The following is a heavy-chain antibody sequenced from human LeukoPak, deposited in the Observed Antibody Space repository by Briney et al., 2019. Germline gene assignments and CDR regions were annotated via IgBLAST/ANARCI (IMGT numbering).Heavy chain of an antibody. CDR2: IIPIFGTA. V-gene: IGHV1-69*13. CDR3: ARERFEYSSGWYWGPHYYYYGMDV. Sequence: GASVKVSCKASGGTFSSYAISWVRQAPGQGLEWVGGIIPIFGTANYAQKFQGRVTITADESTSTAYMELSSLRSEDTAVYYCARERFEYSSGWYWGPHYYYYGMDVWGQGTTVTVSS. D-gene: IGHD6-19*01. J-gene: IGHJ6*02. CDR1: GGTFSSYA.